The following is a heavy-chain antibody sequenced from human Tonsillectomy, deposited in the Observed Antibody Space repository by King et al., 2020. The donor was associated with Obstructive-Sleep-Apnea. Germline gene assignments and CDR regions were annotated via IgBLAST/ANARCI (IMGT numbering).Heavy chain of an antibody. CDR1: GFTFSSYS. D-gene: IGHD3-22*01. Sequence: HVQLVESGGGVVQPGGSLRLSCGASGFTFSSYSMHWVRQAPGKGLEWVSFIWYDGSNKYYADSVKGRFTISRDNSKDTLYLQMDSLRDEDTAVYYCAKARNDLFYYDSSGYFLFHSWGQGTLVTVSS. CDR3: AKARNDLFYYDSSGYFLFHS. J-gene: IGHJ4*02. CDR2: IWYDGSNK. V-gene: IGHV3-30*02.